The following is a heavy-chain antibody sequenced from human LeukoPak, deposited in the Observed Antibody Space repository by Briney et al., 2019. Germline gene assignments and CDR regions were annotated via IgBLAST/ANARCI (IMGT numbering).Heavy chain of an antibody. D-gene: IGHD5-24*01. CDR3: AVTRWLRTFDY. Sequence: PSETLSLTCADYGGSFSGYYWSWIRQPPGKGLEWIGEINHSGSTNYNPSLKSRVTISVDTSKNQFSLKLSSVTAADTAVYYCAVTRWLRTFDYWGQGTLVTVSS. CDR1: GGSFSGYY. V-gene: IGHV4-34*01. J-gene: IGHJ4*02. CDR2: INHSGST.